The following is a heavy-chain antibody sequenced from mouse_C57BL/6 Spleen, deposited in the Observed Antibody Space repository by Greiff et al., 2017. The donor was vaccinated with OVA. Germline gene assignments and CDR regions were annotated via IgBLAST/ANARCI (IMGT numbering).Heavy chain of an antibody. J-gene: IGHJ4*01. CDR1: GFTFSSYA. Sequence: EVKVVESGEGLVKPGGSLKLSCAASGFTFSSYAMSWVRQTPEKRLEWVAYISSGGDYIYSADTVKGRFTISRDNARNTLYLQMSSLKSEDTAMYYCTRPFYYGNYRDDAMDDWGQGTSVTVSS. CDR2: ISSGGDYI. D-gene: IGHD2-1*01. CDR3: TRPFYYGNYRDDAMDD. V-gene: IGHV5-9-1*02.